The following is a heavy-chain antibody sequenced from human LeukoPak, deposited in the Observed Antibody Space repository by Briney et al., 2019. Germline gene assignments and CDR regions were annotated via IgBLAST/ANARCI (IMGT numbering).Heavy chain of an antibody. CDR2: IKSKTDGGTT. Sequence: GGSLRLSCAASGFTFSNAWMSWVRQAPGKGLEWVGRIKSKTDGGTTDYAAPVKGRFTISRDDSKNTLYLQMNSLKTEDTAVYYCTTDPHYYDSSGYRSGAKNDYWGQGTLVTVSS. V-gene: IGHV3-15*01. J-gene: IGHJ4*02. CDR1: GFTFSNAW. D-gene: IGHD3-22*01. CDR3: TTDPHYYDSSGYRSGAKNDY.